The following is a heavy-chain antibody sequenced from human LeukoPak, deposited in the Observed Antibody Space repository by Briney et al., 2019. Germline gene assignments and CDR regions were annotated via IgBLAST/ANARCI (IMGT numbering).Heavy chain of an antibody. CDR2: IYYSGIT. CDR1: GASISSYY. D-gene: IGHD5-18*01. Sequence: SEPLSLTCTVSGASISSYYWSWIRPPPGKGLEWLGYIYYSGITNFNPSLKSRVTISLDTSKNQFSLKLSSVTAADTAVYYCARDAGYSYGAFDYWRQGTLVTVSS. CDR3: ARDAGYSYGAFDY. J-gene: IGHJ4*02. V-gene: IGHV4-59*01.